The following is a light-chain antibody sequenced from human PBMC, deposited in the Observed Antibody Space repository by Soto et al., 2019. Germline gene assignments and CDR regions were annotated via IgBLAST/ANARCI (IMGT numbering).Light chain of an antibody. Sequence: QSVLTQSSSASASLGSSVKLTCTLSSGHSSYIIAWHQQQPGKAPRYLMKLEGSGSYNKGSGVPDRFSGSSSGADRYLTISNLPLEYEADYYCETWDSITPTVFGGGTKLTVL. CDR3: ETWDSITPTV. CDR2: LEGSGSY. V-gene: IGLV4-60*01. CDR1: SGHSSYI. J-gene: IGLJ3*02.